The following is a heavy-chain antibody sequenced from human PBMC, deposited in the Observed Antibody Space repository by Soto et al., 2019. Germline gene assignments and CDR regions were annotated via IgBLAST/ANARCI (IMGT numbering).Heavy chain of an antibody. J-gene: IGHJ3*02. CDR2: ISGSGGTT. CDR3: AKDAITTAGGHDAFDI. V-gene: IGHV3-23*01. CDR1: GFTFSSYA. D-gene: IGHD6-13*01. Sequence: EVQLLESGGGLVQPGGSLRLSCAASGFTFSSYAMSWVRQAPGKGLEWVSGISGSGGTTYHADSVKGRFTISRDNSKTTLYLQMSGLRAEDTALYYCAKDAITTAGGHDAFDIWGQGTMVTVSS.